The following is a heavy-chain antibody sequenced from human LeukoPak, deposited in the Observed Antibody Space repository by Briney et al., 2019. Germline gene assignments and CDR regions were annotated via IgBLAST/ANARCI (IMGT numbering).Heavy chain of an antibody. J-gene: IGHJ4*02. Sequence: GASVKVSCKASGYTFTGYYIHWVRQAPGQGLEWMGWINPNNGGTNYAQKFQGRVTMTRDTSISTAYMELSSLRSDDTAVYYCASGYNYGPPFWGQGTLVTVSS. CDR3: ASGYNYGPPF. D-gene: IGHD5-18*01. CDR2: INPNNGGT. CDR1: GYTFTGYY. V-gene: IGHV1-2*02.